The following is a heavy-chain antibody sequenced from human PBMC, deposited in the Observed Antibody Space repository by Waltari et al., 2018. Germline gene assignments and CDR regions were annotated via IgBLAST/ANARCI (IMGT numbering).Heavy chain of an antibody. CDR2: ISRSSNYI. D-gene: IGHD6-19*01. J-gene: IGHJ5*02. CDR3: ARVGGSGWYSS. CDR1: GFTFSSYS. Sequence: EVQLVESGGGLVKPGGSLRLSCAASGFTFSSYSMNWVRQAPGEGLEGVPSISRSSNYIHTADSVKARFTISRDNAKNSLYLQMNSLRAEDTAVYYCARVGGSGWYSSWGQGTLVTVSS. V-gene: IGHV3-21*01.